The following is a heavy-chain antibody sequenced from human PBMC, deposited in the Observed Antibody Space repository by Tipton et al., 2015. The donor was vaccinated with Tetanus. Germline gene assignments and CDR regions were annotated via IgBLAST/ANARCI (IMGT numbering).Heavy chain of an antibody. CDR2: IYYTGRT. CDR3: ARDRTSMVRGVRYYYYMDV. Sequence: LRLSCTVSGGSISNYYWSWIRQPPGKRLEWIGYIYYTGRTDYNPSLKSRVTISLDTSKNQFSLKLSSVTAADTAVYYCARDRTSMVRGVRYYYYMDVWGKGTTVTVSS. V-gene: IGHV4-59*01. D-gene: IGHD3-10*01. J-gene: IGHJ6*03. CDR1: GGSISNYY.